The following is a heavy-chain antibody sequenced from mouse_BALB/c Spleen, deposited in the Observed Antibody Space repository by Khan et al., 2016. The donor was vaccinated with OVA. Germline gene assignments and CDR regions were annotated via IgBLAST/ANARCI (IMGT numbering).Heavy chain of an antibody. V-gene: IGHV1-4*01. CDR3: ARGVLGIYAMDY. J-gene: IGHJ4*01. CDR2: INPSTGYT. CDR1: GYTFTRYG. D-gene: IGHD4-1*01. Sequence: QVQLQQSGAELAKPGASVKMSCKASGYTFTRYGMHWVNQRPGQGLEWIGYINPSTGYTEYNQKFKDKATLTADTSSSTAYMQLRSLTSEDSAVYYCARGVLGIYAMDYWGQGTSVTVSS.